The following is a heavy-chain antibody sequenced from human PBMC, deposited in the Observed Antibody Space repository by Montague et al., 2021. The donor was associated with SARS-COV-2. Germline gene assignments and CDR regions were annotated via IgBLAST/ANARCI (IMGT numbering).Heavy chain of an antibody. Sequence: SETLSLTCTGSGGSNAGDDWKWTRLYPGNRREWYGDVYYNGNTKYNPSLQSRVTISIDTSENQFSLRLNSVTAADTAVYFCARGWAFDPWGQGRLVTVSS. J-gene: IGHJ3*01. CDR3: ARGWAFDP. D-gene: IGHD6-19*01. V-gene: IGHV4-59*08. CDR2: VYYNGNT. CDR1: GGSNAGDD.